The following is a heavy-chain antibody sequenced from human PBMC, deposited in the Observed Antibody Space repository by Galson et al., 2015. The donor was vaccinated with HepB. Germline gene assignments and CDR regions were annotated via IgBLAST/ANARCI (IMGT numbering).Heavy chain of an antibody. Sequence: SLRLSCAASGFTFSSYWMSWVRQAPGKGLEWVANIKQDGSEKYYVDSVKGRFTISRDNAKNSLYLQMNSLRAEDTAVYYCARDRGYSSPRRLLLLGGMDVWGQGTTVTVSS. CDR3: ARDRGYSSPRRLLLLGGMDV. CDR1: GFTFSSYW. D-gene: IGHD6-13*01. V-gene: IGHV3-7*01. CDR2: IKQDGSEK. J-gene: IGHJ6*02.